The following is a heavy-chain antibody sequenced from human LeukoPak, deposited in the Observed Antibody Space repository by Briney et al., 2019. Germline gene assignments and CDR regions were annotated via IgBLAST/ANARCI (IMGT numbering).Heavy chain of an antibody. V-gene: IGHV3-30-3*01. Sequence: GRSLRLSCAASGFTFNNYAIHWVRQAPGKGLEWVAIISNDGSNKYYADSVKGRFTISRDNSKNILYLQMNSLRPEDTAVYYCTRGVTTVTTYNWFDPWGQGTLVTVSS. CDR2: ISNDGSNK. CDR1: GFTFNNYA. CDR3: TRGVTTVTTYNWFDP. J-gene: IGHJ5*02. D-gene: IGHD4-17*01.